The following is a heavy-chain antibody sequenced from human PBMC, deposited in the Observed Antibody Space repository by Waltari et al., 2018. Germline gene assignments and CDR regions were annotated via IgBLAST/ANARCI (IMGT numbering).Heavy chain of an antibody. Sequence: QVQLQQWGAGLLGPSETLSLTCAVYGAASSDHHWGWVRQPPGKGLEWIGQIRHPGSTNYNPSLKSRITISIDTPRSQFSLRLSSVTAADTALYFCTRGGNYDFWSHRPFVDPWGQGTLVTVSS. CDR3: TRGGNYDFWSHRPFVDP. D-gene: IGHD3-3*01. V-gene: IGHV4-34*01. CDR2: IRHPGST. J-gene: IGHJ5*02. CDR1: GAASSDHH.